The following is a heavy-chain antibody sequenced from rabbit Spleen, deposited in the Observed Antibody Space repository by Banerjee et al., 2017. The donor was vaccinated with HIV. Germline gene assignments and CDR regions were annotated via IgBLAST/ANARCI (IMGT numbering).Heavy chain of an antibody. CDR1: GFSFSNSYD. CDR3: ARDSGSHDYIDVYFNL. D-gene: IGHD8-1*01. Sequence: QQVVESGGDLVKPGASLTLTCTASGFSFSNSYDMCWVRQAPGKGLEWIGCIYTGNGKTYYAGWAKGRFTISKASSTTVTLQMTSLTAADTATYFCARDSGSHDYIDVYFNLWGQGTLVTVS. J-gene: IGHJ4*01. V-gene: IGHV1S40*01. CDR2: IYTGNGKT.